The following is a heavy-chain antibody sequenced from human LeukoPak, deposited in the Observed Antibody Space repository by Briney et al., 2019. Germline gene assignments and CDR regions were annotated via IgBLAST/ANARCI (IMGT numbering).Heavy chain of an antibody. CDR1: GYSLTSHY. CDR2: ISAYNGNT. V-gene: IGHV1-18*04. CDR3: ARDRSSRFDY. D-gene: IGHD6-13*01. Sequence: ASVKVSCKASGYSLTSHYMHWVRQAPGQGLEWMGWISAYNGNTNYAQKLQGRVTMTTDTSTSTAYMELRSLRSDDTAVYYCARDRSSRFDYWGQGTLVTVSS. J-gene: IGHJ4*02.